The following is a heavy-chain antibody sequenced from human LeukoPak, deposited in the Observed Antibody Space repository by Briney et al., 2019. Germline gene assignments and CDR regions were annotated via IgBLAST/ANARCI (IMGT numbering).Heavy chain of an antibody. CDR2: IYYNGIT. CDR3: TRRPHGYGYGAFDS. CDR1: GGSISSSSYY. V-gene: IGHV4-39*01. J-gene: IGHJ4*02. Sequence: PSETLSLTCTISGGSISSSSYYWGWIRQPPGKGLEWIGSIYYNGITYYNPSLKSRVAISVDTSKTQFSLKLSSVTAADTAFYYCTRRPHGYGYGAFDSWGQGTLVTVSS. D-gene: IGHD5-18*01.